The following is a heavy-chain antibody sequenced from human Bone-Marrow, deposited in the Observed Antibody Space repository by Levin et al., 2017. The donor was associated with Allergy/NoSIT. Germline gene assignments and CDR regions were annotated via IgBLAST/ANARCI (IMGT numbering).Heavy chain of an antibody. D-gene: IGHD2-21*02. J-gene: IGHJ3*02. CDR2: ISYDGSNK. Sequence: SCAASGFTFSSYAMHWVRQAPGKGLEWVAVISYDGSNKYYADSVKGRFTISRDNSKNTLYLQMNSLRAEDTAVYYCARDLMTLFERPTVTAIPTSGAFDIWGQGTMVTVSS. CDR1: GFTFSSYA. V-gene: IGHV3-30-3*01. CDR3: ARDLMTLFERPTVTAIPTSGAFDI.